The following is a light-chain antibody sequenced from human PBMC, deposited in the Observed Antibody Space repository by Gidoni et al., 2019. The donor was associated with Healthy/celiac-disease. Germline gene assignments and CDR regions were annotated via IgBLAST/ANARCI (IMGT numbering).Light chain of an antibody. CDR3: NSRDSSGNHLGV. CDR1: SLRSYY. V-gene: IGLV3-19*01. CDR2: GKN. Sequence: SSELTQDPAVSVALGQTVRITCQGDSLRSYYASWYQQNPGQAPLLVIYGKNNRPSGIPDRFSGSSSGNTASLTITGAQAEDEADYYCNSRDSSGNHLGVFGGGTKLTVL. J-gene: IGLJ2*01.